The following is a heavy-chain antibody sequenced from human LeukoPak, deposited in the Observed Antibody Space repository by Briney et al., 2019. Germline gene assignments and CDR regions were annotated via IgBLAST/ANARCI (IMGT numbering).Heavy chain of an antibody. D-gene: IGHD1-26*01. Sequence: SETLSLTCAVYGGPFSAYWSWIRQPPGRGLEWIGEINQSGSTNYNPSLKSRVIISGDASKNEVSLKLTSVTAADTAVYYCAREGGAIDYWGQGTLVTVSS. V-gene: IGHV4-34*01. CDR2: INQSGST. CDR3: AREGGAIDY. CDR1: GGPFSAY. J-gene: IGHJ4*02.